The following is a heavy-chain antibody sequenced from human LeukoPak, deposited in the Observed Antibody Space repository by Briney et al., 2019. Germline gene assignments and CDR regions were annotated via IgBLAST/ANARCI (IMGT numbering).Heavy chain of an antibody. D-gene: IGHD6-19*01. CDR2: MSAYNGNT. CDR1: GYTFTSYG. CDR3: ARDVIAVAGTFYYYFDY. J-gene: IGHJ4*02. Sequence: GASVKVSCKASGYTFTSYGISWVRQAPGQGLEWMGWMSAYNGNTNYAQKLQGRVTMTTDTSTSTAYMELRSLRSDDTAVYYCARDVIAVAGTFYYYFDYWGQGTLVTVSS. V-gene: IGHV1-18*01.